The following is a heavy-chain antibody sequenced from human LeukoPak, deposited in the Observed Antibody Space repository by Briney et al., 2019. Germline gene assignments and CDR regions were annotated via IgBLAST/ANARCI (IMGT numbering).Heavy chain of an antibody. J-gene: IGHJ4*02. CDR1: GFTFSSYS. CDR2: ISSSSSTI. Sequence: GGSLRLSCAASGFTFSSYSMNWVRQAPGKGLEWVSYISSSSSTIYYADSVKGRFTISRDNAKNSLYLQMNSLRAEDTAVYYCARGTYYGDYEDWGQGTLVTVSS. CDR3: ARGTYYGDYED. D-gene: IGHD4-17*01. V-gene: IGHV3-48*04.